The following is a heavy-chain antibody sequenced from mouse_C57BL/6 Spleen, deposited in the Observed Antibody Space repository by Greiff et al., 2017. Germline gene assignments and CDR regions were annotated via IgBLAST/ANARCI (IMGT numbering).Heavy chain of an antibody. Sequence: EVHLVESEGGLVQPGSSMKLSCTASGFTFSDYYMAWVRQVPEKGLEWVANINYDGSSTYYLDSLKSRFIISRDNAKNILYLQMSSLKSEDTATYYCAREGGYDRGGYYFDYWGQGTTLTVSS. CDR3: AREGGYDRGGYYFDY. CDR1: GFTFSDYY. D-gene: IGHD2-2*01. V-gene: IGHV5-16*01. J-gene: IGHJ2*01. CDR2: INYDGSST.